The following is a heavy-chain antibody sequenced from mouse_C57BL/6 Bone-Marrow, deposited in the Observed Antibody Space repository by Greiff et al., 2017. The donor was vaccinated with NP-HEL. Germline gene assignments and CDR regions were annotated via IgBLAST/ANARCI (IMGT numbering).Heavy chain of an antibody. CDR3: ASGGYFWYFDV. CDR1: GYTFTSYW. V-gene: IGHV1-69*01. CDR2: IDPSDIYT. Sequence: QVQLQQPGAELVMPGASVKLSCKASGYTFTSYWMHWVKQRPGQGLEWIGEIDPSDIYTNYNQKFKGKSTLTVDKSSSTAYMQLSSLTSEDSAVYYCASGGYFWYFDVWGTGTTVTVSS. D-gene: IGHD2-3*01. J-gene: IGHJ1*03.